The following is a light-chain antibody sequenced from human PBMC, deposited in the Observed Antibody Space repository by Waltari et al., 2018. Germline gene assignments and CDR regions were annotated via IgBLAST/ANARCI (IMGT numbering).Light chain of an antibody. V-gene: IGKV1-39*01. J-gene: IGKJ1*01. CDR3: QHSFVNPT. Sequence: DIQMTQSPSSLSASVGDRVTITCRASQNINTYLHWYQQKPGKAPKLLIYGASNLQSGAPSRFTGRGSGTHFTLTISSLLTEAVASYYCQHSFVNPTFGQGTKVE. CDR1: QNINTY. CDR2: GAS.